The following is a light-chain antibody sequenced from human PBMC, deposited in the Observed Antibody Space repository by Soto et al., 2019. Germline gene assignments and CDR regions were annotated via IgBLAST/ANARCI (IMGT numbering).Light chain of an antibody. J-gene: IGLJ3*02. V-gene: IGLV1-40*01. CDR1: SSNIGAGYN. CDR2: GNS. Sequence: QSVLTQPPSVSGAPGQRVTISCTGSSSNIGAGYNVHWYQQLPGKAPKLLIYGNSNRPSGVPDRFSGSKSGTSASLAITGLLAEDEADYYCQSYYSSMSGWVFGGGTKLTVL. CDR3: QSYYSSMSGWV.